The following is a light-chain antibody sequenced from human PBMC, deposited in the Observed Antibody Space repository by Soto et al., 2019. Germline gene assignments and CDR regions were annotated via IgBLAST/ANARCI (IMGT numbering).Light chain of an antibody. V-gene: IGKV3-20*01. CDR1: QRVSRSY. Sequence: DIVLTQSPGTLSLSPGERATLSCRASQRVSRSYLAWYQRKPGRAPRLLIYGASTRATGVPDRFSGGGSGTQFTLTISRLEAEDFAIYYCQQYGGSPLTFGGGTKVEIK. J-gene: IGKJ4*01. CDR3: QQYGGSPLT. CDR2: GAS.